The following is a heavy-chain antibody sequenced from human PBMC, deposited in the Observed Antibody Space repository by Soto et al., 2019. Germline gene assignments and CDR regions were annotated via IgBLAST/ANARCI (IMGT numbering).Heavy chain of an antibody. D-gene: IGHD3-10*01. J-gene: IGHJ5*02. CDR1: GGSFSGYY. CDR3: ARAWYYGSGSYLYNWFDP. Sequence: QVQLQQWGAGLLKPSETLSLTCAVYGGSFSGYYWSWIRQPPGKGLEWIGEINHSGSTNYNPSLKSRVTISVDTSKNQFSLKLSSVTAADTAVYYCARAWYYGSGSYLYNWFDPWGQGTLVTFSS. CDR2: INHSGST. V-gene: IGHV4-34*01.